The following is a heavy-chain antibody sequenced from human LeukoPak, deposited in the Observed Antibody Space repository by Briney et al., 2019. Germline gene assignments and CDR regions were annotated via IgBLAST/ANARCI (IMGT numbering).Heavy chain of an antibody. J-gene: IGHJ5*02. CDR1: GFTFSSDS. CDR2: ISKNSDLK. V-gene: IGHV3-48*04. Sequence: GGSLRLSCAASGFTFSSDSMNWVRQAPGKGLEWVSYISKNSDLKSHADSVEGRFTIFRDNAKNSLFLQMNSLRVEDTAVYYCARGGDGYSRFDPWGQGTLVTVSS. CDR3: ARGGDGYSRFDP. D-gene: IGHD5-24*01.